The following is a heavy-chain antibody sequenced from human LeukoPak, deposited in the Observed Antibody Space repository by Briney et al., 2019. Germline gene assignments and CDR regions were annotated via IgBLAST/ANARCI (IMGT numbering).Heavy chain of an antibody. V-gene: IGHV3-21*01. Sequence: PGGSLRLSSSHTGFTFRDYVAYTVSQAPGKGLEWVSSISYLSSHVYYGDSVKGRFSISSDNAKNSLYLQMNSLGAEDTAIYYRWRAFPPRRTSSSGDLWGQGILVIVSS. CDR2: ISYLSSHV. CDR3: WRAFPPRRTSSSGDL. CDR1: GFTFRDYV. J-gene: IGHJ4*02. D-gene: IGHD3-10*01.